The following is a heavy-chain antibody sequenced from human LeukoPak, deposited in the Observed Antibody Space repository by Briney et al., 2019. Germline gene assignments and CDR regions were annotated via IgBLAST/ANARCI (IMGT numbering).Heavy chain of an antibody. Sequence: GGSLRLSCVASEFTFSSYNMNWVRQAPGKGLEWVSSISSSGSYIYYADAVKGRFTISRDNAKNSLYLQMNSLRAEDTAVYYCAREIFWSGYYSNLHFDYWGRGTQVTVSS. CDR1: EFTFSSYN. CDR2: ISSSGSYI. J-gene: IGHJ4*02. CDR3: AREIFWSGYYSNLHFDY. D-gene: IGHD3-3*01. V-gene: IGHV3-21*01.